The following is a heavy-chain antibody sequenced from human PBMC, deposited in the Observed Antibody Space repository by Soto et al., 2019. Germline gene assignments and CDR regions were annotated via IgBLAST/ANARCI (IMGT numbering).Heavy chain of an antibody. CDR2: IYYSGST. CDR3: ASSIDY. Sequence: QVQLQESGTGLVKPSQTLSLTCTVSGASISSGGYYWNWIRQHPGKGLEWIGYIYYSGSTYYNPSLQGRVTISVDTSENQFSLKLSSVTAADTAVYYCASSIDYWGQGTLVTVSS. CDR1: GASISSGGYY. V-gene: IGHV4-31*03. J-gene: IGHJ4*02.